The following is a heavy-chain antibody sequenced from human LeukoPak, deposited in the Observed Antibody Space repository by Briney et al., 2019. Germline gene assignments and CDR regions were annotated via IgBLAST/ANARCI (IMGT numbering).Heavy chain of an antibody. V-gene: IGHV4-59*01. D-gene: IGHD5-12*01. Sequence: KPSETLSLTCTVSGGPISSYYWSWIRQPPGKGLEWIGYIYYSGSTNYNPSLKSRVTISVDTSKNQFSLKLSSVTAADTAVYYCARDRSGYGDLLDYWGQGTLVTVSS. J-gene: IGHJ4*02. CDR2: IYYSGST. CDR1: GGPISSYY. CDR3: ARDRSGYGDLLDY.